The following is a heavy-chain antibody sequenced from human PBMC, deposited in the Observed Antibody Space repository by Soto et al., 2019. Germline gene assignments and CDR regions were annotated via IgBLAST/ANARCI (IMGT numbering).Heavy chain of an antibody. D-gene: IGHD2-15*01. CDR3: SRLVV. Sequence: GGSLRLSCAASGFNFSGSVIHWVRQASGKGLEWVGRIRSKAYNYATAYAASVEGRCTVSRDDSKNTAYLQMNSLKSEDTAVYYCSRLVVWGQGSLVTVSS. CDR1: GFNFSGSV. J-gene: IGHJ4*02. CDR2: IRSKAYNYAT. V-gene: IGHV3-73*01.